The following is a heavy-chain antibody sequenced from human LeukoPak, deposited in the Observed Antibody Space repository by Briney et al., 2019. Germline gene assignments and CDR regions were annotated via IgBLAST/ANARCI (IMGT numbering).Heavy chain of an antibody. CDR1: GFTFDNYA. CDR2: ISKRGGST. Sequence: GGSLRLSCAASGFTFDNYAMTWVRQAPGKGLEWVSSISKRGGSTYYADSVKGRFTISRDSSKNTLHPQMNTLRAEDTAVYYCAKVKGGSGPFDDWGQGTLVTVSS. CDR3: AKVKGGSGPFDD. J-gene: IGHJ4*02. D-gene: IGHD6-19*01. V-gene: IGHV3-23*01.